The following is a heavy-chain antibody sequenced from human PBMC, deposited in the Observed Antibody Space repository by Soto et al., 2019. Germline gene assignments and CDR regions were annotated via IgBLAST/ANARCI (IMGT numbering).Heavy chain of an antibody. CDR2: IIPIFGTA. V-gene: IGHV1-69*06. CDR1: GGTFSSYA. D-gene: IGHD2-8*01. J-gene: IGHJ6*02. Sequence: SVKVSCKASGGTFSSYAISWVRQAPGQGLEWMGGIIPIFGTANYAQKFQGRVTITADKSTSTAYMELSSLRSEDTAVYYCARGPPELPMLEDYYYYGMDVWGQGTTVTVSS. CDR3: ARGPPELPMLEDYYYYGMDV.